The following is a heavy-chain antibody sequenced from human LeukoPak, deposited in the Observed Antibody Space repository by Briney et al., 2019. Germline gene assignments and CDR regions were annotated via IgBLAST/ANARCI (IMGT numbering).Heavy chain of an antibody. D-gene: IGHD1-26*01. CDR2: IYYSGST. J-gene: IGHJ3*02. Sequence: PSETLSLTCTVSGGSISSYYWSWIRQPPGKGLEWIGYIYYSGSTNYNPSLKSRVTISVDTSKNQFSLKLSSVTAADTAVYYCARAGSSGSYFGAFDIWGQGTMVTVSS. CDR1: GGSISSYY. CDR3: ARAGSSGSYFGAFDI. V-gene: IGHV4-59*01.